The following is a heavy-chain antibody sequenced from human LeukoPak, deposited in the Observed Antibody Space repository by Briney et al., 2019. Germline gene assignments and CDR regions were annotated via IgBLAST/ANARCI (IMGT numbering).Heavy chain of an antibody. CDR1: GVSISSGDYY. CDR2: IYYSGST. D-gene: IGHD3-3*01. CDR3: ARTPAEEWSDY. Sequence: SETLSLTCTVSGVSISSGDYYWSWNRQPPGKGLEWIGYIYYSGSTYYNPSLKSRVTISVDTSKNQFSLKLSSVTAADTAVYYCARTPAEEWSDYWGQGTLVTVSS. J-gene: IGHJ4*02. V-gene: IGHV4-30-4*01.